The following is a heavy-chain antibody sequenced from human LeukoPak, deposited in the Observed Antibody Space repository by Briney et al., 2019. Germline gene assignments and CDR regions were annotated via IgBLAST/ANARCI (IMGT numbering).Heavy chain of an antibody. Sequence: PGRSLRLSCAAPGFTFSSYAMHWVRQAPGKGLEWVAVISYDGSNKYYADSVKGRFTISRDNSKNTLYLQMNSLRAEDTAVYYCAREGSHWIQLWFDYWGQGTLVTVSS. CDR2: ISYDGSNK. V-gene: IGHV3-30*04. J-gene: IGHJ4*02. D-gene: IGHD5-18*01. CDR3: AREGSHWIQLWFDY. CDR1: GFTFSSYA.